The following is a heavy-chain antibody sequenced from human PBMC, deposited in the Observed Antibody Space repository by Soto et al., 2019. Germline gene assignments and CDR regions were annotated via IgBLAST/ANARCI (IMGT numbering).Heavy chain of an antibody. CDR3: ARAMSGSYRIFAY. V-gene: IGHV4-34*01. J-gene: IGHJ4*02. D-gene: IGHD1-26*01. CDR1: GGSFSGYY. CDR2: INHSGST. Sequence: SETLSLTCAVYGGSFSGYYWSWIRQPPGKGLEWIGEINHSGSTNYNPSLKSRVTISVDTSKNQFSLKLSSVTAADTAVYYCARAMSGSYRIFAYWGQGTLVTVSS.